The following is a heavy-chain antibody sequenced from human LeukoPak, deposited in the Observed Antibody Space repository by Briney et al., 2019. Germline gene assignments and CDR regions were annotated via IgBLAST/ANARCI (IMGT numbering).Heavy chain of an antibody. D-gene: IGHD3-16*01. V-gene: IGHV1-69*06. CDR3: ARDPSRENRDDYVWGSFFDN. Sequence: GASVKVSCKASGDIFTSHAISWVRQAPGQGLEWMGRIIPRLGTANYAQRFHGRVTITADKSTTTAYMELSSLTSGDTAVYFWARDPSRENRDDYVWGSFFDNWGQGTLVTVSS. J-gene: IGHJ4*02. CDR1: GDIFTSHA. CDR2: IIPRLGTA.